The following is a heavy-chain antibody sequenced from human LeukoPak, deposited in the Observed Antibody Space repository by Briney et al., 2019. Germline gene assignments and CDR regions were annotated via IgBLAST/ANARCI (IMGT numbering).Heavy chain of an antibody. CDR1: GYTFTSYA. CDR2: INTNTGNP. V-gene: IGHV7-4-1*02. Sequence: GASVKVSCKASGYTFTSYAMNWVRQARGQGLEWMGWINTNTGNPTYAHGLPGRFVFSLDTSVSTAYLQISSLKADDPAVYYCARDRIAGAGTRWFDPWGKGTLVTVSS. D-gene: IGHD6-13*01. CDR3: ARDRIAGAGTRWFDP. J-gene: IGHJ5*02.